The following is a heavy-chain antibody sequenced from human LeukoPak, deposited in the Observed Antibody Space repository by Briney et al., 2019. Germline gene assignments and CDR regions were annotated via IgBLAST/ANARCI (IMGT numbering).Heavy chain of an antibody. J-gene: IGHJ4*02. CDR1: GFTFSDHY. D-gene: IGHD3-22*01. Sequence: GGSLRLSCAVSGFTFSDHYMDWVRQAPGKGLEWVDRTRNKANSYTAEYAASVKGRFTISRDDSKNSLYLQMNSLKTEDTAVYYCASKFYDSRGYYKDYWGQGTLVTVSS. CDR3: ASKFYDSRGYYKDY. V-gene: IGHV3-72*01. CDR2: TRNKANSYTA.